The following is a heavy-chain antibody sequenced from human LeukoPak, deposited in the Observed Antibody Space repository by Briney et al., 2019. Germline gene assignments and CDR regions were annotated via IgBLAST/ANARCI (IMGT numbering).Heavy chain of an antibody. CDR2: INSDGSST. J-gene: IGHJ4*02. CDR1: GFTFSSYW. V-gene: IGHV3-74*01. CDR3: ARRIAAAAAPYYFDY. Sequence: PGVSLRLSCAASGFTFSSYWMHWVRQAPGKGLLWVSRINSDGSSTSYADSVKGRFTISRDNAKNTLYLQMNSLRAEDTAVYYCARRIAAAAAPYYFDYWGQGTLVTVSS. D-gene: IGHD6-13*01.